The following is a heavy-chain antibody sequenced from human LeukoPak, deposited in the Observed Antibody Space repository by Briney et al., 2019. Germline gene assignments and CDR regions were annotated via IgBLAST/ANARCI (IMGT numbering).Heavy chain of an antibody. Sequence: SETLSLTCTVSGDSISSGDYYWSWIRQPPGKGLEWIGYIYYSGSTYYNPSLKSRVTISVDTSKNQFSLKLSSVTAADTAVYYCARELSHYDFWSGYIDYWGQGTLVTVSS. CDR2: IYYSGST. CDR1: GDSISSGDYY. V-gene: IGHV4-30-4*08. CDR3: ARELSHYDFWSGYIDY. D-gene: IGHD3-3*01. J-gene: IGHJ4*02.